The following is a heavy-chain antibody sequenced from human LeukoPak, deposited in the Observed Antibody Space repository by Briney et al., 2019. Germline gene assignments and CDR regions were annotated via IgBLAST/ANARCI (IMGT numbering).Heavy chain of an antibody. V-gene: IGHV3-30*03. D-gene: IGHD6-19*01. Sequence: GGSLRLSCVASGFSFSNHGMHWVRQAPGKGLEWVSVIASDGGAKFYADSVKGRFTLSRDNSKNMFFLQMNFLTVEDTAMYYCAREATWGQWYFDHWGQGTPVTVSS. CDR3: AREATWGQWYFDH. J-gene: IGHJ4*02. CDR1: GFSFSNHG. CDR2: IASDGGAK.